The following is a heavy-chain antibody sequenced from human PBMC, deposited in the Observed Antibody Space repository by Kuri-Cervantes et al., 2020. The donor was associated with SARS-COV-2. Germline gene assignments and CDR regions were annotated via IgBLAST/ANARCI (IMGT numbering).Heavy chain of an antibody. V-gene: IGHV4-34*01. CDR2: INHSGST. J-gene: IGHJ5*02. D-gene: IGHD3-22*01. CDR1: GGSFSNYN. Sequence: ESLKISCAVYGGSFSNYNWNWIRQSPGKGLEWIAEINHSGSTSYNPSLKSRISVSIDTSKNQFSLKVTSVTAGDTAVYYCVRQTDYYDSRPDYQRHHWSDPWGQGTLVTVSS. CDR3: VRQTDYYDSRPDYQRHHWSDP.